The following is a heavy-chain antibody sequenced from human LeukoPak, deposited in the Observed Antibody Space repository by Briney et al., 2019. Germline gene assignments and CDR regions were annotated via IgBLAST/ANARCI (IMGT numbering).Heavy chain of an antibody. D-gene: IGHD2-15*01. V-gene: IGHV4-4*07. CDR1: SGSISSHY. Sequence: SETLSLTCTVSSGSISSHYWSWIRQPAGKGLEWIGRIYISGSSSYNPSLKSRVTMSVDASKNQFSLKLSSVTAADTAVYYCARIVSVHAFDIWGQGTMVTVSS. CDR3: ARIVSVHAFDI. J-gene: IGHJ3*02. CDR2: IYISGSS.